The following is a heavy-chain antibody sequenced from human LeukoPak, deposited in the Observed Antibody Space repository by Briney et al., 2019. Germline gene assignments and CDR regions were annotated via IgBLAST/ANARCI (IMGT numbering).Heavy chain of an antibody. CDR3: ARGRIEYDYDSSGYYYRPKELDY. CDR1: GGSISSYY. J-gene: IGHJ4*02. V-gene: IGHV4-59*01. Sequence: RASETLSLTCTVSGGSISSYYWSWIRQPPGKGLEWTGYIYYSGSTNYNPSLKSRVTISVDTSKNQFSLKLSSVTAADTAVYYCARGRIEYDYDSSGYYYRPKELDYWGQGTLVTVSS. CDR2: IYYSGST. D-gene: IGHD3-22*01.